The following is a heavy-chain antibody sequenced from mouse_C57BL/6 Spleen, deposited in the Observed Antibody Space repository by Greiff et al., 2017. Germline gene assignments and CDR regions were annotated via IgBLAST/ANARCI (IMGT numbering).Heavy chain of an antibody. Sequence: EVQGVESGGDLVKPGGSLKLSCAASGFNFSSYGMSWVRQTPDKRLEWVATISSGGSYTYYPASVKGRFTISRDNAKNTLYLQMSSLKSEDTAMYYCAREETYGNYGGFAYWGQGTLVTVSA. V-gene: IGHV5-6*01. D-gene: IGHD2-1*01. CDR3: AREETYGNYGGFAY. CDR1: GFNFSSYG. J-gene: IGHJ3*01. CDR2: ISSGGSYT.